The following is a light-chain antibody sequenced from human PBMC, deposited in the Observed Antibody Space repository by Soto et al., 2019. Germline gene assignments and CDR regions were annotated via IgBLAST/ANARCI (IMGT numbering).Light chain of an antibody. J-gene: IGKJ4*01. CDR1: QSVSSN. V-gene: IGKV3-15*01. CDR3: QQYNVWPLT. Sequence: EIVMTQSPATLSVSPGERATLSCRASQSVSSNLAWYQQKPGQTPKLLIYVASTRHTGIPARFSGSGSGTEFTLTISSLQSEDFAIYYCQQYNVWPLTFGGGTKVEFK. CDR2: VAS.